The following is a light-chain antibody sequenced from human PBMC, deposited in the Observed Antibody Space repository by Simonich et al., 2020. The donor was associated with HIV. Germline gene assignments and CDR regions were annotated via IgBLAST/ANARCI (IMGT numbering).Light chain of an antibody. CDR2: KVS. CDR3: MQGTHWPYT. CDR1: QSLIYSELHTY. Sequence: DVVMTQSPLSLPVTLGQTASISCKSSQSLIYSELHTYLNWFQQRPGKPPRRLIDKVSNRDSGIPDRVSGRGSGTDFTLKISRVEAEDVGVYYCMQGTHWPYTFGQGTKLEIK. V-gene: IGKV2-30*01. J-gene: IGKJ2*01.